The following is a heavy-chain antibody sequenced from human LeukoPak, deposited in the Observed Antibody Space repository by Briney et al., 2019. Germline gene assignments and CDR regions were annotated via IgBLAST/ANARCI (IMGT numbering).Heavy chain of an antibody. J-gene: IGHJ4*02. V-gene: IGHV3-53*01. Sequence: GGSLRLSCAASGFTVSSNYMSCVRQAPGKGLEWVSVIYSGGSTYYAASVKGRFTISRDNSKNTLYLQMNSLRAEDTAVYYCARVGWRGYYFDYWGQGTLVTVSS. CDR1: GFTVSSNY. CDR2: IYSGGST. D-gene: IGHD2-15*01. CDR3: ARVGWRGYYFDY.